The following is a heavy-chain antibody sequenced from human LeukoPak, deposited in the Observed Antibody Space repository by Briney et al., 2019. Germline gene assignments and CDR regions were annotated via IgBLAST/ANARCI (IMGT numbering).Heavy chain of an antibody. CDR3: ARDSGYYYSPFDP. D-gene: IGHD3-22*01. CDR1: GVSIGTHY. J-gene: IGHJ5*02. CDR2: MYISGAT. V-gene: IGHV4-4*07. Sequence: SETLSLTCTVSGVSIGTHYWSWIRQPAGKGLEWIGRMYISGATNYNPSLRSRVTMSLDTSKNQFSLLLNSVTAADTAIYYCARDSGYYYSPFDPWGQGTLVTVSS.